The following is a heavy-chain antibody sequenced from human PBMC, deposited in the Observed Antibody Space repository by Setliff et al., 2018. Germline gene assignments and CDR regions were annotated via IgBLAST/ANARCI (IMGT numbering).Heavy chain of an antibody. J-gene: IGHJ4*02. CDR2: IYYSGST. D-gene: IGHD1-26*01. CDR3: ARSPSSGAYWNPRPFYSDY. CDR1: GGSISSYY. Sequence: SETLSLTCTVSGGSISSYYWSWIRQPPGKGLEWIGYIYYSGSTNYNPSLKSRVTISPDTSKNHFSLKVNSVTAADTALYYCARSPSSGAYWNPRPFYSDYWGQGTLVTVSS. V-gene: IGHV4-59*08.